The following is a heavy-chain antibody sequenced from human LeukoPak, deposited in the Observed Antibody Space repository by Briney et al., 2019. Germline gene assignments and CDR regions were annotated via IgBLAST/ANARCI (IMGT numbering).Heavy chain of an antibody. J-gene: IGHJ5*02. V-gene: IGHV1-58*01. CDR2: IVVGSGNT. CDR3: AAERPFLEWLRNWFDP. CDR1: GFTFTSSA. D-gene: IGHD3-3*01. Sequence: SVKVSCKASGFTFTSSAVQWVRQARGQRLEWIGWIVVGSGNTNYAQKFQERVTITRDTSTSIAYMELSSLRSEDTAVYYCAAERPFLEWLRNWFDPWGQGTLVTVSS.